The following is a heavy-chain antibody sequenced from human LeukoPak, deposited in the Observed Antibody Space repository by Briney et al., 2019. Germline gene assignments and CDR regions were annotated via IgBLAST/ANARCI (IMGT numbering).Heavy chain of an antibody. CDR1: GFTFSSYW. CDR2: IKQDGSEK. CDR3: ARDYAYSDFWSVYYDQGVFVY. J-gene: IGHJ4*02. V-gene: IGHV3-7*01. D-gene: IGHD3-3*01. Sequence: GGSLRLSCAASGFTFSSYWMSWVRQAPGKGLEWVANIKQDGSEKYYVDSVKGRFTISRDNAKNSLYLQMNSLRAEDTAVYYCARDYAYSDFWSVYYDQGVFVYWGQGNLVSVSS.